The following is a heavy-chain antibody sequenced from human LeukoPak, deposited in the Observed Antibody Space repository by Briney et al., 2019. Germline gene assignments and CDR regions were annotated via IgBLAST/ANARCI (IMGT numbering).Heavy chain of an antibody. D-gene: IGHD3-22*01. V-gene: IGHV1-2*02. CDR3: AREQNSGYDSSGYDSFLDYYYGMDV. CDR2: INPDNGGT. Sequence: ASVKVSCKASGYTFTGSYMHWVRQAPGQGLEWMGWINPDNGGTNYAQKFQGRVTMTRDTSISTAYMELSRLRSDDTAVYYCAREQNSGYDSSGYDSFLDYYYGMDVWGQGTTVTVSS. CDR1: GYTFTGSY. J-gene: IGHJ6*02.